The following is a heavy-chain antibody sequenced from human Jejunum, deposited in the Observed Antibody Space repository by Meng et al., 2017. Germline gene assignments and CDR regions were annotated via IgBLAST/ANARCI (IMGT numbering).Heavy chain of an antibody. CDR2: IKTGGGTT. CDR3: AADSPAVVAQIDY. CDR1: GFTFSHSW. V-gene: IGHV3-15*01. Sequence: VESREGLWKRGGSRRLSCAASGFTFSHSWRSWVRQTPGKGLEWVGRIKTGGGTTEYAAPVRGRFTISRDDSENTVYLQMDSLRTEDTGVYYCAADSPAVVAQIDYWGQGTVVTVSS. D-gene: IGHD2-2*01. J-gene: IGHJ4*02.